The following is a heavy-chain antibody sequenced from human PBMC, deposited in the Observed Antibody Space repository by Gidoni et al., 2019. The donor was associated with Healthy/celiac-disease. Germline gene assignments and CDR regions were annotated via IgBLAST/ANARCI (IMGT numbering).Heavy chain of an antibody. CDR2: IIPIFGTA. CDR1: AGTFSSYA. J-gene: IGHJ4*02. CDR3: ASSRTAYYYDSSGYYYMDY. D-gene: IGHD3-22*01. Sequence: QVQLVQSGAAVKKPGSSVKVSCKASAGTFSSYAIRWVRQAPGQGLEWMGGIIPIFGTANYAQKFQGRVTITADESTSTAYMELSSLRSEDTAVYYCASSRTAYYYDSSGYYYMDYWGQGTLVTVSS. V-gene: IGHV1-69*01.